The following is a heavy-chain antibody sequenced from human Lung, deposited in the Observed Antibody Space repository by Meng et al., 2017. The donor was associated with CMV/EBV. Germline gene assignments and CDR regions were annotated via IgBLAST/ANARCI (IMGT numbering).Heavy chain of an antibody. D-gene: IGHD3-16*01. Sequence: SGXXLAXLTETLTLTYTFSGFPLTTVGVGVGWIRQPPGKALEWLGVIYWNDDRRYNPSLQSRLALTKETSKNLVFLTLTNVDPADTATYSCGNRQDSYDYYGLDFXGQGXTVTVSS. CDR2: IYWNDDR. J-gene: IGHJ6*02. CDR1: GFPLTTVGVG. CDR3: GNRQDSYDYYGLDF. V-gene: IGHV2-5*01.